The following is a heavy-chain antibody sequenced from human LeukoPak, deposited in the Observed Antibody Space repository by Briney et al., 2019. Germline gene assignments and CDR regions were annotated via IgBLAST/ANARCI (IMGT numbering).Heavy chain of an antibody. CDR1: GFTFSNYW. D-gene: IGHD2-2*01. CDR2: ILSDGSST. Sequence: PPGGSLRLSCAASGFTFSNYWMHWVRQTPGKGLVWVSRILSDGSSTNYADSVKGRFTVSRDNAQNTLYLQMNSLRAEDTAVYYCVRGYCSATSCYFSSSYSWFDPWGQGTLVTVSS. V-gene: IGHV3-74*01. J-gene: IGHJ5*02. CDR3: VRGYCSATSCYFSSSYSWFDP.